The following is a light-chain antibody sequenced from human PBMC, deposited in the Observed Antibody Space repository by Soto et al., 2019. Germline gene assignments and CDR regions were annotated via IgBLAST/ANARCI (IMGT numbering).Light chain of an antibody. CDR1: QGISRH. J-gene: IGKJ3*01. Sequence: DIQLTQSPSFLSASVGDRVTITCRASQGISRHLGWYQQKPGKAPKLLIYGATNLQSGVPSRFSGSGSGTEFTLTLSSLHPEDFATFYCQQLDDYPFTFGPGTKVDGK. CDR2: GAT. CDR3: QQLDDYPFT. V-gene: IGKV1-9*01.